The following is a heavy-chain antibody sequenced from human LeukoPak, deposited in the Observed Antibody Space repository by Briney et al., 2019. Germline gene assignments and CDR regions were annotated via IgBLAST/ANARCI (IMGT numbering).Heavy chain of an antibody. V-gene: IGHV4-34*01. J-gene: IGHJ4*02. CDR2: ISHSGTS. CDR3: AREASGSPEYFDS. Sequence: SETLSLTCAVYGGSFGAHYWSWIRQPPGKGLEWIGEISHSGTSNYNPSLKSRVTISVDTSKNQFSLKLNSVTAADTAVYYCAREASGSPEYFDSWGQGNLVTVSS. D-gene: IGHD1-26*01. CDR1: GGSFGAHY.